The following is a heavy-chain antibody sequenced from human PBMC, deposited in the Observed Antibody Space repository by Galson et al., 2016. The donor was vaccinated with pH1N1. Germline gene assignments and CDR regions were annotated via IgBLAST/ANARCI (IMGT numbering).Heavy chain of an antibody. D-gene: IGHD3-10*01. J-gene: IGHJ4*02. CDR3: ARVGITIVRGAIDY. CDR2: IYYSGTT. Sequence: TLSLTCTVSNGSISSDDYYWTWIRQPPGKGLEWIGYIYYSGTTYYNPALKSRVTISIDTSKNQFSLKLNSVTAADTAICFCARVGITIVRGAIDYWGQGTLVTVSS. CDR1: NGSISSDDYY. V-gene: IGHV4-30-4*08.